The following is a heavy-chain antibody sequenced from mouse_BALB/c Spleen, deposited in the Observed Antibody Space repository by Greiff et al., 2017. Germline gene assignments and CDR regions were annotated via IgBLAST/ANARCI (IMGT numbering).Heavy chain of an antibody. D-gene: IGHD2-2*01. CDR3: TRGEGYYDAMDY. J-gene: IGHJ4*01. Sequence: VHVKQSGAELVRSGASVKLSCTASGFNIKDYYMHWVKQRPEQGLEWIGWIDPENGDTEYAPKFQGKATMTADTSSNTAYLQLSSLTSEDTAVYYCTRGEGYYDAMDYWGQGTSVTVSS. CDR2: IDPENGDT. CDR1: GFNIKDYY. V-gene: IGHV14-4*02.